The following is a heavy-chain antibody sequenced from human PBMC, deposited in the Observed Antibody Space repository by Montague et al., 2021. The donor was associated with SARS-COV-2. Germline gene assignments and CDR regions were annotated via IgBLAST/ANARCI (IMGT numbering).Heavy chain of an antibody. Sequence: SETLSLTCIVSGASIHSYYWSWMRQSAEKGLEWIGRLHSSGSTNYNPSLKTRVTMSVDTSKNQFSLKLTSVTAADTAVYYCARALRVGGGWFDPWGQGTPVTVSS. V-gene: IGHV4-4*07. CDR3: ARALRVGGGWFDP. J-gene: IGHJ5*02. D-gene: IGHD1-26*01. CDR2: LHSSGST. CDR1: GASIHSYY.